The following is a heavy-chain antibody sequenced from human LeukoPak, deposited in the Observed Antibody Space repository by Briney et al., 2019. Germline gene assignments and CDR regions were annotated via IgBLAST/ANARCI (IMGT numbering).Heavy chain of an antibody. CDR1: GGSFSGYY. D-gene: IGHD3-3*01. J-gene: IGHJ6*03. V-gene: IGHV4-59*10. Sequence: PSETLSLTCAVYGGSFSGYYWSWIRQPAGKRLEWIGRIYTSGSTNYNPSLKGRVTMSVDTSKNQFSLKLSSVTAADTAVYYCARVSRLDFWSGPYYYYYMDVWGKGTTVTVSS. CDR2: IYTSGST. CDR3: ARVSRLDFWSGPYYYYYMDV.